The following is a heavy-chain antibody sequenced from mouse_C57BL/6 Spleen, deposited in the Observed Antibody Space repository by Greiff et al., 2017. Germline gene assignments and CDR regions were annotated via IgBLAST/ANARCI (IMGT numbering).Heavy chain of an antibody. CDR3: ARGRITTVAYYFDD. CDR2: INPSSGYT. V-gene: IGHV1-4*01. D-gene: IGHD1-1*01. CDR1: GYTFTSYT. J-gene: IGHJ2*01. Sequence: VMLVESGAELARPGASVKMSCKASGYTFTSYTMHWVKQRPGQGLEWIGYINPSSGYTKYNQKFKDKATLTADKSSSTAYMQLSSLTSEDSAVYYCARGRITTVAYYFDDWGQGTTLTVSS.